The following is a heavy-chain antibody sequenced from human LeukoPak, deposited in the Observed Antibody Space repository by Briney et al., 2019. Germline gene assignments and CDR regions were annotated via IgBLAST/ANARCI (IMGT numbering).Heavy chain of an antibody. CDR2: FDPEDDRG. CDR1: GYRLTELY. J-gene: IGHJ3*01. D-gene: IGHD4-17*01. V-gene: IGHV1-24*01. CDR3: AAPSARSTVTTWSAFDL. Sequence: ASVKVSCKVSGYRLTELYIYWVRQAPGEGPEWMGGFDPEDDRGIYAQKFQGRVTMTEDTSTNTAYMELSSLRPEDSAMYYCAAPSARSTVTTWSAFDLWGQGTMVTVSS.